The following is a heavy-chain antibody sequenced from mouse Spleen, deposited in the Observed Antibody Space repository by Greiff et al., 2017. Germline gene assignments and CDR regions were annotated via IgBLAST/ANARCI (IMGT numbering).Heavy chain of an antibody. CDR3: ARGGYWYFDV. CDR1: GYTFTSYW. J-gene: IGHJ1*01. V-gene: IGHV1-69*01. Sequence: QVQLQQPGAELVMPGASVKLSCKASGYTFTSYWMHWVKQRPGQGLEWIGEIDPSDSYTNYNQKFKGKATLTVDKSSSTAYMQLSSLTSEDSAVYYCARGGYWYFDVRGAGTTVTVSS. CDR2: IDPSDSYT.